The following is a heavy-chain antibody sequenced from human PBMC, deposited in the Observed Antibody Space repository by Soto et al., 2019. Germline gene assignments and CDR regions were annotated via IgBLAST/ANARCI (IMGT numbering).Heavy chain of an antibody. D-gene: IGHD3-22*01. Sequence: QVQLVQSGAEVKKPGSSVKVSCKASGGTFSSYAISWVRQAPGQGLEWMGGIIPIFGTANYAQEFQGRVTITADESTSTAYMELSSLRSEDTAVYYCARSTYYYESSGPPLYYYGMDVWGQGTTVTVSS. CDR3: ARSTYYYESSGPPLYYYGMDV. CDR1: GGTFSSYA. V-gene: IGHV1-69*01. CDR2: IIPIFGTA. J-gene: IGHJ6*02.